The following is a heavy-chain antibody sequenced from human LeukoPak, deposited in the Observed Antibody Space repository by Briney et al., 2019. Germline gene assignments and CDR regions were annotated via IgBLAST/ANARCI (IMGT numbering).Heavy chain of an antibody. CDR1: GFTFSSYS. Sequence: GGSLRLSCAASGFTFSSYSMNWVRRAPGKGLEWVSTISSSSNYIYYADSVKGRFTISRDNAKNSLSLQMNSLRAEDTAVYYCAERGYDILTGYQVDYWGQGTLVTVSS. CDR2: ISSSSNYI. J-gene: IGHJ4*02. CDR3: AERGYDILTGYQVDY. V-gene: IGHV3-21*01. D-gene: IGHD3-9*01.